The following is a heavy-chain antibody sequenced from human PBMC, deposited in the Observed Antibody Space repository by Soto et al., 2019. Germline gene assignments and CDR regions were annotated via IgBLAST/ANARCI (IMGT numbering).Heavy chain of an antibody. D-gene: IGHD2-21*02. Sequence: QVPLVQSGAEVKKPGSSVKVSCKASGGTFSRDAISWVRQAPGQGPEWRGGMIPIIGTANYAQRFHGRLTLTADESTGTAYMELSSLRSEDTAVYYCTRGVVLTAIPYYYYRLDVWGQGTTVTVSS. CDR3: TRGVVLTAIPYYYYRLDV. J-gene: IGHJ6*02. CDR2: MIPIIGTA. V-gene: IGHV1-69*01. CDR1: GGTFSRDA.